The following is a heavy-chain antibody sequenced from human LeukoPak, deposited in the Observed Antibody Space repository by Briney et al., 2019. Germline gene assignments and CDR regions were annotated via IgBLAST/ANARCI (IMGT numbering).Heavy chain of an antibody. CDR1: GFTFSSYA. CDR2: ISGSGGST. J-gene: IGHJ4*02. Sequence: TGGSLRLSCAASGFTFSSYAMSWVRQAPGKGLEWVSAISGSGGSTYYADSVKGRFTISRDNSKNTLYLQMNSLRAEDTAVYYCAKVVRWELSPSQEHYFDYWGQGTLVTVSS. CDR3: AKVVRWELSPSQEHYFDY. D-gene: IGHD1-26*01. V-gene: IGHV3-23*01.